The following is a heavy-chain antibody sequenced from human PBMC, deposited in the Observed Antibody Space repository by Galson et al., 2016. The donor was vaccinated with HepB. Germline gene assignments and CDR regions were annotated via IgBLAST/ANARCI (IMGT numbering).Heavy chain of an antibody. J-gene: IGHJ4*02. CDR3: AKRAGGFGEGQFDH. D-gene: IGHD3-10*01. CDR1: GFTFSTYD. V-gene: IGHV3-23*01. Sequence: SLRLSCAVSGFTFSTYDMSWVRQAPGKGLEWVATINGGGDWAPSAGSVSGRFTISKDNSRNTLYLQMNSLRAEDTAIYFCAKRAGGFGEGQFDHWGPGTMVSFSS. CDR2: INGGGDWA.